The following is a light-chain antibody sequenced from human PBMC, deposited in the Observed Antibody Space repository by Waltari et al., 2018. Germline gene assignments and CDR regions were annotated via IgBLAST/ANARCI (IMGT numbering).Light chain of an antibody. CDR3: CSYAGSYTLWV. J-gene: IGLJ3*02. CDR1: SSDVGGYNF. Sequence: QSALTQPRSVSGSPGQSITISCTGTSSDVGGYNFVPWYQQPPGKAPKLIIYDVSKRPSGVPDRFSGSKSGNTASLTISGLQSEDEADYYCCSYAGSYTLWVFGGGTKLTVL. V-gene: IGLV2-11*01. CDR2: DVS.